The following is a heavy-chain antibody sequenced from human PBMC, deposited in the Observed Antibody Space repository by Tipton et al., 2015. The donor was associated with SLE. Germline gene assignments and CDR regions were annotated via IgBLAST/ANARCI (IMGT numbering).Heavy chain of an antibody. J-gene: IGHJ4*02. D-gene: IGHD3-3*01. CDR1: GGSISSYY. V-gene: IGHV4-59*08. CDR3: ERSGDFWSRYFH. CDR2: IYYSGST. Sequence: TLSLTCTVSGGSISSYYWSWIRQPPGKGLEWIGYIYYSGSTNYNPSLKSRVTISVDTSTNQFSLKLSAVAAADTAVYYGERSGDFWSRYFHWGQGTLVTVSS.